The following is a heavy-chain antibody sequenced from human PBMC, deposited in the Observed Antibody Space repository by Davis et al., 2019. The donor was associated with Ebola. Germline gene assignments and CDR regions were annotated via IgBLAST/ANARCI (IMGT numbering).Heavy chain of an antibody. CDR1: GYTFTSYG. CDR3: AGGVYSGYDSPFDY. V-gene: IGHV1-18*01. D-gene: IGHD5-12*01. J-gene: IGHJ4*02. CDR2: ISAYNGNT. Sequence: ASVKVSCKASGYTFTSYGISWVRQAPGQGLEWLGWISAYNGNTNYAQKLQGRVTMTTDTSTSTAYMELRSLRSDDTAVYYCAGGVYSGYDSPFDYWGQGTLVTVSS.